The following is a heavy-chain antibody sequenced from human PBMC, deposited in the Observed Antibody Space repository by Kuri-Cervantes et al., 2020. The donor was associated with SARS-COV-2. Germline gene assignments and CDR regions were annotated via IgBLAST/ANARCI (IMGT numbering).Heavy chain of an antibody. CDR2: ITADGRII. CDR1: GFSLSNYW. Sequence: GGSLRLSCVVSGFSLSNYWMHWARQVPGKGLEWLSFITADGRIIHYAESVKGRFTISRDNSENSLFLEMNSLRAGDTAIYYCARGRGHSYGYAFDMWGLGTLVTVSS. CDR3: ARGRGHSYGYAFDM. D-gene: IGHD5-18*01. J-gene: IGHJ3*02. V-gene: IGHV3-48*04.